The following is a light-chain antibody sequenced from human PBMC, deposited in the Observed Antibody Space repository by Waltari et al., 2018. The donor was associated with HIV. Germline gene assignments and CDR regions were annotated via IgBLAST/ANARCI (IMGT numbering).Light chain of an antibody. CDR3: QSADISGSLGV. CDR2: KDN. CDR1: ALPGQY. V-gene: IGLV3-25*03. Sequence: YELTQPPSVSVSPGQTARIICSGVALPGQYTHWYQQRSGQAPVLEMYKDNERPSGIPERFSGSSSGTRVTLTISGVQAEDEADYYCQSADISGSLGVFGGGTKLTVL. J-gene: IGLJ2*01.